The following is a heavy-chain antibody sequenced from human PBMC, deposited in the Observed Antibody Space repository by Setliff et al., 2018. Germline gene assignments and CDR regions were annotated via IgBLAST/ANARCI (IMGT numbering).Heavy chain of an antibody. CDR1: GVSINSLSW. D-gene: IGHD6-19*01. V-gene: IGHV4-4*02. CDR3: ARATSGWYSAYYYYMDV. Sequence: SETLSLTCAVSGVSINSLSWWSWVRQSPGKGLEWIGEIYHDGNSNFTPSLKSRVTISLDTSKNQFSLNLTSVTAADTAVYYCARATSGWYSAYYYYMDVWGKGTTVTVSS. J-gene: IGHJ6*03. CDR2: IYHDGNS.